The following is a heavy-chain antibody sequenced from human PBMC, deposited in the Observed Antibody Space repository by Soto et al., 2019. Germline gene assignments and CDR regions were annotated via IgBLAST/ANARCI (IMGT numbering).Heavy chain of an antibody. Sequence: PSETLCLTCGVYGGSFGGYDGNWIRQPPGKGLEWIGEIDHSGSTKYNPSLKSRVTISVDTSKNQFSLKVSSVTAADTAVYYCARDLGLRSAGDLYYYYMDVWGKGTTVTVSS. CDR1: GGSFGGYD. D-gene: IGHD4-17*01. CDR2: IDHSGST. J-gene: IGHJ6*03. CDR3: ARDLGLRSAGDLYYYYMDV. V-gene: IGHV4-34*01.